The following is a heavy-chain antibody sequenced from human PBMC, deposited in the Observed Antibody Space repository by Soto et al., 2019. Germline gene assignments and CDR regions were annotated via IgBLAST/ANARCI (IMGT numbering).Heavy chain of an antibody. CDR1: GFTFSNYA. CDR2: LSYHGTNK. Sequence: QVQLVESGGGVVQPGRSLRLSCAASGFTFSNYAMHWVRQAPGKGLEWVAVLSYHGTNKYYADSVKGRFTISRDPSNNTLYLQMSSLRADDTAIYYCARDRDGYNYFDYWGQGTLLTVSS. J-gene: IGHJ4*02. D-gene: IGHD5-12*01. V-gene: IGHV3-30-3*01. CDR3: ARDRDGYNYFDY.